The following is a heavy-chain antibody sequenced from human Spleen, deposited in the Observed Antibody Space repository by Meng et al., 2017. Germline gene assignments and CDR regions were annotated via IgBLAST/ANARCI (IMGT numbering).Heavy chain of an antibody. CDR1: GYTFTSYG. CDR2: ISAYNGDT. V-gene: IGHV1-18*01. J-gene: IGHJ4*02. CDR3: ARDEDISAAGKLFGDY. Sequence: ASVKVSCKASGYTFTSYGIVWVRQAPGQGLEWMGWISAYNGDTDYAQMLQGRVTMTTDTYTNTAHMELRSLRSDDTAVYYCARDEDISAAGKLFGDYWGQGTLVTVSS. D-gene: IGHD6-13*01.